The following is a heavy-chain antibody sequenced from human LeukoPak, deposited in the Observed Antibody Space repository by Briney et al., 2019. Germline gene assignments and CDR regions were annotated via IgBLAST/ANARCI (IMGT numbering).Heavy chain of an antibody. CDR3: AKDMGDLLTGYDFYFDS. Sequence: SGGSLRLSCEASEFIPSDYGMHWVRQAPGKGLEWVAVISYDGSDKYYADSVKGRFTISKDNSENTLYLQMNSLRPEDTAVYYCAKDMGDLLTGYDFYFDSWGQGTLVTVSS. CDR1: EFIPSDYG. V-gene: IGHV3-30*18. D-gene: IGHD3-9*01. J-gene: IGHJ4*02. CDR2: ISYDGSDK.